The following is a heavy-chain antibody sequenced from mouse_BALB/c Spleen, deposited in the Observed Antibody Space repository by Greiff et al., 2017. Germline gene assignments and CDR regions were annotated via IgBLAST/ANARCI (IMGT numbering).Heavy chain of an antibody. J-gene: IGHJ2*01. CDR3: ASGGDAFDY. CDR2: ISNGGGST. Sequence: EVQLVESGGGLVQPGGSLKLSCAASGFTFSSYTMSWVRQTPEKRLEWVAYISNGGGSTYYPDTVKGRFTISRDNAKNTLYLQMSSLKSEDTAMYYCASGGDAFDYWGQGTTLTVSS. D-gene: IGHD3-3*01. CDR1: GFTFSSYT. V-gene: IGHV5-12-2*01.